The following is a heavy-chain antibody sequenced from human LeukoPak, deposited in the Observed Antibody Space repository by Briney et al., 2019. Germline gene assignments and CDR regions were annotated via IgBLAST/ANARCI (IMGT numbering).Heavy chain of an antibody. D-gene: IGHD5-24*01. CDR1: GDSISTYY. V-gene: IGHV4-59*08. CDR2: IHHSGRT. J-gene: IGHJ3*02. CDR3: ARPRDGYNFGAFDI. Sequence: SETLSLTCTVSGDSISTYYWSWIRQPPGKGLEWIGNIHHSGRTNYNPSFKSRVTISVDTSENQFSLKLDSVTAADTAVYYCARPRDGYNFGAFDIWGQGTLVSVSS.